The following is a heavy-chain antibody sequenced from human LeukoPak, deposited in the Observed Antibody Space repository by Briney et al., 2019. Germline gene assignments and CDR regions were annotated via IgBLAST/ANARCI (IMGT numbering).Heavy chain of an antibody. CDR3: ASSYYDSSGFFDY. V-gene: IGHV1-69*05. J-gene: IGHJ4*02. CDR2: IIPIFGTA. D-gene: IGHD3-22*01. CDR1: GGTFSSYA. Sequence: SVKISCKASGGTFSSYAISWVRQAPGQGLEWMGRIIPIFGTANYAQKFQGRVTITTDESTSTAYMELSSLRSEDTAVYYCASSYYDSSGFFDYWGQGTLVTVSS.